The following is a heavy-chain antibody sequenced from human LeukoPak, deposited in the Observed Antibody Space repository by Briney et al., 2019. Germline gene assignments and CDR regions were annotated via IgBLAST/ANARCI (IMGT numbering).Heavy chain of an antibody. CDR2: ISSSGDHT. D-gene: IGHD3-22*01. CDR3: AKDRPNYYESNGHYYRLNGDY. V-gene: IGHV3-23*01. Sequence: GGSLRLSCAASGFTFSYYAMSWVRQAPGKGLEWVSAISSSGDHTFYTDPVKGRFTISRDNSKNTLYLQMNSLRAEDTAVYYCAKDRPNYYESNGHYYRLNGDYWGQGTLVTVSS. CDR1: GFTFSYYA. J-gene: IGHJ4*02.